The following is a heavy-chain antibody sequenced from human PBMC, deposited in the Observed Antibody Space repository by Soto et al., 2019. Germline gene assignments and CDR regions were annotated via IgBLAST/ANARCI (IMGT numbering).Heavy chain of an antibody. Sequence: QVQLVQSGTEVKKPGASVKVSCKTSGYTFTTHYVHWVRQATGQGLEWMGIINPSGGRTSYALKFQGRITMTSDTSTNTVYVELTSLRSEDTAIYFCARAGENYGSGTFSPPLRYYFNSWGQGTLVTVSS. J-gene: IGHJ4*02. CDR3: ARAGENYGSGTFSPPLRYYFNS. D-gene: IGHD3-10*01. CDR1: GYTFTTHY. V-gene: IGHV1-46*01. CDR2: INPSGGRT.